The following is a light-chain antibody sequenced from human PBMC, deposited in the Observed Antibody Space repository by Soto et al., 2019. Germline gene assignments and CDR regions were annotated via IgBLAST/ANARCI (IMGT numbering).Light chain of an antibody. Sequence: DIQMTQSPSSLSASVGDRVTITCRASQSVSTYLNWYQQKPGKAPKLLIYAASSLQSGVPSKFSGSGSGTDFTLTISSLQPEDFATYYWQQSNTIPYTFGQGTKLEIK. CDR3: QQSNTIPYT. J-gene: IGKJ2*01. CDR2: AAS. V-gene: IGKV1-39*01. CDR1: QSVSTY.